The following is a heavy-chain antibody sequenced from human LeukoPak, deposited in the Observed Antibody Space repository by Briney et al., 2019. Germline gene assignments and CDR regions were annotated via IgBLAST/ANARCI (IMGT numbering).Heavy chain of an antibody. Sequence: PGGSLRLSCAASGFTFSSYAMHWVRQAPGKGLEWVAVISYDGSNKYYADPVKGRFTISRDNSKNTLYLQINSLRAEDTAVYYCAKPSSGNYPPTGYWGQGTLVTVSS. CDR2: ISYDGSNK. V-gene: IGHV3-30-3*02. J-gene: IGHJ4*02. CDR3: AKPSSGNYPPTGY. D-gene: IGHD1-26*01. CDR1: GFTFSSYA.